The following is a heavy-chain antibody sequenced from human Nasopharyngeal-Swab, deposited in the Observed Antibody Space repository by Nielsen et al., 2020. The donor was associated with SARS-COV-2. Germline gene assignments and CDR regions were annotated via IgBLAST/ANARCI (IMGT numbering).Heavy chain of an antibody. D-gene: IGHD3-22*01. J-gene: IGHJ3*01. Sequence: WVRQAPGQGLEWMGWINTNTGNPTYAQGFTGRFVFSLDTSVSTAYLQISSLKAEDTAVYYCASHYDCSGYYYRFLGAFDVWGQGTMVTVSS. V-gene: IGHV7-4-1*02. CDR2: INTNTGNP. CDR3: ASHYDCSGYYYRFLGAFDV.